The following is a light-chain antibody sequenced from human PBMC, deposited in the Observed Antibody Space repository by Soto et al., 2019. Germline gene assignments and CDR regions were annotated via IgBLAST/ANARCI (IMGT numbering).Light chain of an antibody. J-gene: IGKJ1*01. CDR2: CAS. CDR3: QQYYSPWT. CDR1: QSVLYSSNNKNY. V-gene: IGKV4-1*01. Sequence: DIVMTQSPDSLAVSLGERATINCKSSQSVLYSSNNKNYLAWYQQKPGQPPKLLIYCASTRESGVPDRFSGSGSGTDFTLTISSLQAEDVAVYYCQQYYSPWTFGQGTKVEIK.